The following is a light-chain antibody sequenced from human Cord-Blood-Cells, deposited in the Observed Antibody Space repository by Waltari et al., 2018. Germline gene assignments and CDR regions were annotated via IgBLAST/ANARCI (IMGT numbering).Light chain of an antibody. V-gene: IGKV1-5*03. CDR3: QQYNSYSGT. J-gene: IGKJ1*01. CDR1: QSISSW. Sequence: DIQMTQSPYTLSASVGDRVHITCRASQSISSWLAWYQPKPGKAPKLLICKASSLESGVPSRFSGSGSGTEFTLTISSLQPDDFATYYCQQYNSYSGTFGQGTKVEIK. CDR2: KAS.